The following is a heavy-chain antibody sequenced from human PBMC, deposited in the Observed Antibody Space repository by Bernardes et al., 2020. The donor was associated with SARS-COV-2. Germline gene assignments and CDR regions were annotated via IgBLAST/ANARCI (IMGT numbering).Heavy chain of an antibody. CDR3: ARDGGEGAIFYFDY. CDR1: GFTVSSNY. CDR2: IYSGGST. V-gene: IGHV3-66*01. Sequence: GGSLRLSCVASGFTVSSNYMSWVRQAPGKGLEWVSVIYSGGSTYYADSVKGRFTISRDNSKNTLYLQMNSLRAEDTAVYYCARDGGEGAIFYFDYWGQGTLVTVSS. D-gene: IGHD1-26*01. J-gene: IGHJ4*02.